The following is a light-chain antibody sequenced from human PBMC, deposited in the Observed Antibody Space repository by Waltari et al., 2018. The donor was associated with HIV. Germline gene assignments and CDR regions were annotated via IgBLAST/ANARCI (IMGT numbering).Light chain of an antibody. Sequence: QSALTQPASVSGSPGQSITISCTGTSSDVGGYNYVSWYQQHPGHAPKLMIYDVSKRPSGVSNRFSGSKSGNTASLTSSGLQAEDEADYYCSSYTSSSTLRVFGGGTKLTVL. V-gene: IGLV2-14*03. J-gene: IGLJ2*01. CDR3: SSYTSSSTLRV. CDR2: DVS. CDR1: SSDVGGYNY.